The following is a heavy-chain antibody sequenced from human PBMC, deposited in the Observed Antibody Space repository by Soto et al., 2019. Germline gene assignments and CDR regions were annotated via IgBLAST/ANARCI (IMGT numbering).Heavy chain of an antibody. Sequence: QLQLQESGPGLVKPAETLPLTCTVSGGSISSSDYWWGWIRQPPGKGLEWIGSIYYTGSTYYNPSLKSRVIISVDTSKNQFSLRLSSVTAADTAVYYCARQIGRGSWSLDHWGQGTLVTVSS. V-gene: IGHV4-39*01. CDR3: ARQIGRGSWSLDH. D-gene: IGHD6-13*01. CDR1: GGSISSSDYW. CDR2: IYYTGST. J-gene: IGHJ4*02.